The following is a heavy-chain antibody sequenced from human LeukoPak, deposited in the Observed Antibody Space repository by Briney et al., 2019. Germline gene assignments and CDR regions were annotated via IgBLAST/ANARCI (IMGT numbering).Heavy chain of an antibody. V-gene: IGHV3-23*01. CDR1: GFTFSSYW. J-gene: IGHJ6*02. CDR2: ITGSGGNT. D-gene: IGHD6-13*01. CDR3: AKAASSSWPSYYYGMDV. Sequence: GGSLRLSCAASGFTFSSYWMSWVRQAPGMGLEWVSVITGSGGNTYYADSVKGRFTISKDNSKNTVYLQMSSLRVDDTAVYYCAKAASSSWPSYYYGMDVWGQGTTVTVSS.